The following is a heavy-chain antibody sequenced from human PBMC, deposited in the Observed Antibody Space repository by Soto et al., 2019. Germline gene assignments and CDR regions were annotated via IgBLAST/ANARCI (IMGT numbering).Heavy chain of an antibody. CDR2: LNPNSGNT. CDR3: ARDHRYNWNDEGWFDP. Sequence: QVQLVQSGAEVKKPGASVKVSCKASGYMFSTYDINWVRQAPGQGLEWMGWLNPNSGNTGYAQKFQGRVTMTRNTSINTAYMELSSLGSDDTAVYYCARDHRYNWNDEGWFDPCGQGTLVTVSA. J-gene: IGHJ5*02. D-gene: IGHD1-20*01. CDR1: GYMFSTYD. V-gene: IGHV1-8*01.